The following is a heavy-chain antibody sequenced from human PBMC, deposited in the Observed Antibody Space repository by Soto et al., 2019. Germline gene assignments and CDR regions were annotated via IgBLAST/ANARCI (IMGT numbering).Heavy chain of an antibody. CDR1: GFTFSNYW. CDR2: IHSDGSST. CDR3: VRDNWNTV. V-gene: IGHV3-74*01. J-gene: IGHJ3*01. Sequence: EVQLVESGGGLVQTGGSLRLSCAASGFTFSNYWMHWVRQSPGKVLVWVSRIHSDGSSTFYADSVKGRFTISRDHAKKMVYLQMNSLSAEDTALYYFVRDNWNTVWGQGTMVTVSS. D-gene: IGHD1-20*01.